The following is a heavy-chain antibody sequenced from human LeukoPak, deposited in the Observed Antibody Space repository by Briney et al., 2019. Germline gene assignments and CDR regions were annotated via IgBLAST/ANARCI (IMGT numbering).Heavy chain of an antibody. CDR3: VRVRRITIFGVVIEGFADY. D-gene: IGHD3-3*01. Sequence: SVKVSCKASGYTFTSYGISWVRQAPGQGLEWMGWISAYNGNTNYAQKLQGRVTMTTDTSTSTAYMELRSLRSDDTAVYYCVRVRRITIFGVVIEGFADYWGQGALVTVSS. CDR1: GYTFTSYG. V-gene: IGHV1-18*01. J-gene: IGHJ4*02. CDR2: ISAYNGNT.